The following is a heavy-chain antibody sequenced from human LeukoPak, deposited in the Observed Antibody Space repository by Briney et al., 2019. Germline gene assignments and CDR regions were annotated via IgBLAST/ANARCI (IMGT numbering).Heavy chain of an antibody. J-gene: IGHJ4*02. Sequence: GGSLRLSCAASGFTFSDHYMDWVRQAPGKGLEWVGRTKNKANTYTTEYAASVKGRFTISRDDSKNSLYLQMNSLKTEDTAVYYCARVNYYDSSGYSDFDYWGQGTLVTVSS. D-gene: IGHD3-22*01. CDR2: TKNKANTYTT. CDR3: ARVNYYDSSGYSDFDY. CDR1: GFTFSDHY. V-gene: IGHV3-72*01.